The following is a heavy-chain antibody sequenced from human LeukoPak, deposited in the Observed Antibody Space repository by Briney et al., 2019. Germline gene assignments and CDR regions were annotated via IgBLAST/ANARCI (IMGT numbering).Heavy chain of an antibody. Sequence: GGSLRLSCAASGFTFSSYAMSWVRQAPVKGLEWVSAISGSGGSTYYADSVKGRFTISRDNSKNTLYLQMNSLRAEDTAVYYCAKMGYSSGWDLYYYGMDVWGQGTTVTVSS. CDR1: GFTFSSYA. CDR3: AKMGYSSGWDLYYYGMDV. CDR2: ISGSGGST. V-gene: IGHV3-23*01. J-gene: IGHJ6*02. D-gene: IGHD6-19*01.